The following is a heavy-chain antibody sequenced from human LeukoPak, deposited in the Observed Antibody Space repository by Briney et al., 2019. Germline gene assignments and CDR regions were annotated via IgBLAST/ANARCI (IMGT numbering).Heavy chain of an antibody. CDR3: AREYGSGYGY. J-gene: IGHJ4*02. CDR2: IYSGGTI. Sequence: GGSLRLSCAASGFTVSSNYMSWVRQAPGKGLEWVSVIYSGGTIYYTDSVKGRFTISRDSSKNTVYLQMNSLRAEDTAVCYCAREYGSGYGYWGQGTLVTVSS. V-gene: IGHV3-53*01. D-gene: IGHD3-10*01. CDR1: GFTVSSNY.